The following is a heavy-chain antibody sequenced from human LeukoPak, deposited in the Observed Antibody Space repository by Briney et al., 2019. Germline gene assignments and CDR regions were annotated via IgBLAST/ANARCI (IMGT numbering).Heavy chain of an antibody. V-gene: IGHV4-39*02. CDR1: GGSISSSSYY. J-gene: IGHJ6*03. Sequence: RPSETLSLTCSVSGGSISSSSYYWGWIRQPPGKGLVWIGTIYYSGSTYYNPSLKSRVTTSVDTSKNQFSLKLSSVTAADTAVYYCARDGSAMVRGYYYYYIDVWGKGTTVTVS. CDR2: IYYSGST. CDR3: ARDGSAMVRGYYYYYIDV. D-gene: IGHD3-10*01.